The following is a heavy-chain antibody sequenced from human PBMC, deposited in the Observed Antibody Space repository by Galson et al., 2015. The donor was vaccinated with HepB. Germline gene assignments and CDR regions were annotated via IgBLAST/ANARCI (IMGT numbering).Heavy chain of an antibody. Sequence: SLRLSCAASGFTIITYAMSWVRQAPGNPQEWVPGISRPRGLEWVSVASHSCSSTYYADSVKGRFTISRDNSNKTLYLHMNSLGAEDTAVYYCAKYEYSNSPGFDYWGQGTMVTVSS. V-gene: IGHV3-23*01. J-gene: IGHJ4*02. CDR3: AKYEYSNSPGFDY. CDR2: ASHSCSST. D-gene: IGHD6-6*01. CDR1: GFTIITYA.